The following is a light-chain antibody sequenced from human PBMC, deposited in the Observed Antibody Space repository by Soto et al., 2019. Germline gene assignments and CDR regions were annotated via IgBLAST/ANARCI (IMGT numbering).Light chain of an antibody. V-gene: IGLV2-23*02. CDR2: DVN. CDR1: RSDVGGYNH. Sequence: QSALTQPASVSGSPGQSITISCTRTRSDVGGYNHVSWYQQHPGKAPKLMIYDVNKRPSGVSNHFSGSKSGNTASLTISGLQVEDEADYYCCSYAGSSTWVFGGGTKLTVL. CDR3: CSYAGSSTWV. J-gene: IGLJ3*02.